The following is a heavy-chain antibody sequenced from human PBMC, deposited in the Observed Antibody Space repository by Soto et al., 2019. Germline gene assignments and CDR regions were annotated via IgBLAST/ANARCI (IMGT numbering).Heavy chain of an antibody. D-gene: IGHD2-2*01. CDR2: IYPGDSDT. J-gene: IGHJ6*02. V-gene: IGHV5-51*01. Sequence: GESLKISCKGSGYSFTSYWIGWVRQMPGKGLEWMGIIYPGDSDTRYSPSFQGQVTISADKSISTAYLQWSSLKASDTAMYYCARWSAFGSEEIVVVPAAGYYYYGMDVWGQGTTVTVSS. CDR1: GYSFTSYW. CDR3: ARWSAFGSEEIVVVPAAGYYYYGMDV.